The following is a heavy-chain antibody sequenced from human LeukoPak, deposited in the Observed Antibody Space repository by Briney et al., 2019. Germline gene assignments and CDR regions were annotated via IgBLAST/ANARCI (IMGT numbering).Heavy chain of an antibody. D-gene: IGHD3-3*01. Sequence: ASVKVSCKASGYTFTSYGISWVRQAPGQGLEWMGWISAYNGNTNYAQKLQGRVAMTTDTSTSTAYMELRSLRSDDTAVYYCARVDDFWSGYLGPRNNRFDPWGQGTLVTVSS. CDR1: GYTFTSYG. CDR3: ARVDDFWSGYLGPRNNRFDP. J-gene: IGHJ5*02. V-gene: IGHV1-18*01. CDR2: ISAYNGNT.